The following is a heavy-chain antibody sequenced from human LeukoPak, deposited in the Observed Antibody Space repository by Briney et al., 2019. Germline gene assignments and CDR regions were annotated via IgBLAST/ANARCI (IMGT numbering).Heavy chain of an antibody. V-gene: IGHV3-30*18. Sequence: GGSLRLSCAASGFTFSSYGMHWVRQAPGKGLEWVAVISYDGSNKYYADSVKGRFTISRDNSKNMLYLQMNSLRAEDTAVYYCAKDRENIWFGELSGEFDYWGQGTLVTVSS. CDR3: AKDRENIWFGELSGEFDY. CDR1: GFTFSSYG. J-gene: IGHJ4*02. D-gene: IGHD3-10*01. CDR2: ISYDGSNK.